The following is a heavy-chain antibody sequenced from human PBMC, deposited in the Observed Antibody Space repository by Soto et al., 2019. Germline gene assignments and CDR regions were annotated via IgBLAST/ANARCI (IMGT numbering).Heavy chain of an antibody. CDR3: ARDTGIAVAGMDQNYYYGMDV. CDR2: IYYSGST. D-gene: IGHD6-19*01. CDR1: GGAISSYY. J-gene: IGHJ6*02. V-gene: IGHV4-59*01. Sequence: SETLSLTCTVPGGAISSYYWSWIRQPPGKGLEWIGYIYYSGSTNYNPSLKSRVTISVDTSKNQFSLKLSSVTAADTAVYYCARDTGIAVAGMDQNYYYGMDVWGQGTTVT.